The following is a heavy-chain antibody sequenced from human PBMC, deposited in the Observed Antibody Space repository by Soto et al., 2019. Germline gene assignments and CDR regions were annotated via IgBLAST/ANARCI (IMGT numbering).Heavy chain of an antibody. CDR2: IWYDGSNK. CDR3: ARDKHLYYYDSSGYLLDY. CDR1: GFTFSSYG. D-gene: IGHD3-22*01. J-gene: IGHJ4*02. Sequence: GGSLRLSCAASGFTFSSYGMHWVRQAPGKGLEWVAVIWYDGSNKYYADSVKGRFTISRDNSKNTLYLQMNSLRAEDTAVYYCARDKHLYYYDSSGYLLDYWGQGTLVTVSS. V-gene: IGHV3-33*01.